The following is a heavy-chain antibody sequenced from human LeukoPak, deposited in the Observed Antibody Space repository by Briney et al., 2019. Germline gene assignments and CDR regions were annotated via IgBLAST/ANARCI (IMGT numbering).Heavy chain of an antibody. CDR3: ARYGIGRWNYEGDFDY. Sequence: SETLSLTCTVSGYSISSGYYWGWIRQPPGKGLEWIGSIYHSGSTYYNPSLKSRVTISVDTSKNQFSLKLSSVTAANTAVYYCARYGIGRWNYEGDFDYWGQGALASVPS. J-gene: IGHJ4*02. V-gene: IGHV4-38-2*02. D-gene: IGHD1-7*01. CDR1: GYSISSGYY. CDR2: IYHSGST.